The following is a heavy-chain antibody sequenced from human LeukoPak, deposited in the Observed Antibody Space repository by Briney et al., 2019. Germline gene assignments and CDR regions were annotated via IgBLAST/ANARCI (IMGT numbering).Heavy chain of an antibody. Sequence: GGSLRLSCAASGFTFSSYDMHWVRQATGKGLEWASAIGTAGDTYYPGSVKGRFTISRENAKNSLYLQMNSLRAGDTAVYYCASSSPSSRDAFDIWGQGTMVTVSS. CDR3: ASSSPSSRDAFDI. V-gene: IGHV3-13*01. CDR1: GFTFSSYD. J-gene: IGHJ3*02. D-gene: IGHD6-6*01. CDR2: IGTAGDT.